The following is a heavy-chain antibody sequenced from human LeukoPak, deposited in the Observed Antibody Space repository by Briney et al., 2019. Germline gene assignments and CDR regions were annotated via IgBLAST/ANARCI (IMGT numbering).Heavy chain of an antibody. V-gene: IGHV3-30*02. CDR1: GFTFSSYG. D-gene: IGHD3-3*01. J-gene: IGHJ6*03. CDR2: IRYDGSDK. CDR3: ATDYDFWHYMDV. Sequence: GGSLRLSCAASGFTFSSYGMHWVRQAPGKGLEWVSFIRYDGSDKYYADSVKGRFSISRDNSKNTLYLQMNSLRAEDTAVYYCATDYDFWHYMDVWGKGTTVTVSS.